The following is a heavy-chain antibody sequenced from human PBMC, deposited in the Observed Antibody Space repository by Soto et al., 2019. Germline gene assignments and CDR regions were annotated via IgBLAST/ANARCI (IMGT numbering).Heavy chain of an antibody. CDR1: GYSISSGYY. D-gene: IGHD6-19*01. V-gene: IGHV4-38-2*01. Sequence: PSETLCLTGAVSGYSISSGYYWGWIRQPPGKGLEWIGSIYHSGSTYYNPSLKRTVTISEHTCNNQCAPEMSSLYSADTAVYNCASVSNRGGRGWYDDGFEIWGQGTMVTVSS. CDR2: IYHSGST. CDR3: ASVSNRGGRGWYDDGFEI. J-gene: IGHJ3*02.